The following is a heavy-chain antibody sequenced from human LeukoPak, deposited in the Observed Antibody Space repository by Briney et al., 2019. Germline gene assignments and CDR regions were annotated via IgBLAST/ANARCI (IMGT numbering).Heavy chain of an antibody. J-gene: IGHJ4*02. D-gene: IGHD3-10*01. V-gene: IGHV4-38-2*02. CDR1: NYSISRTYH. CDR3: ATMMYGSGNYYNSDY. CDR2: VYHSGTT. Sequence: SETLSLTCTVSNYSISRTYHWGWIRQPPGKGLEWIGTVYHSGTTYYSPSLKSRVTISIHPSKNQFSLRLSSVTAADTAVYYCATMMYGSGNYYNSDYWGQGTLVTVSS.